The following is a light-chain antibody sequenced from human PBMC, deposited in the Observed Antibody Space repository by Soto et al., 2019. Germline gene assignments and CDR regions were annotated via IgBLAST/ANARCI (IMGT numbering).Light chain of an antibody. V-gene: IGKV3-15*01. Sequence: EIVLTQSPGTLSVSPGETATLSCRASQSVSTNQLAWYQYKRGQAPRLVFHSATTRATGIPARFSGSGSGTESTLTISSLQSEDFAVYYCQHYNYWLWTFGQGTKVDIK. CDR2: SAT. CDR1: QSVSTN. CDR3: QHYNYWLWT. J-gene: IGKJ1*01.